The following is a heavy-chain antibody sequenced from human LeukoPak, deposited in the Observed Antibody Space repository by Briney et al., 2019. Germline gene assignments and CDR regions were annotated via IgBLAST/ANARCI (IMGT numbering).Heavy chain of an antibody. D-gene: IGHD6-19*01. CDR2: VSAGGGNT. CDR3: AKCDSPVAGDYFDY. V-gene: IGHV3-23*01. J-gene: IGHJ4*02. Sequence: GGCLRLSCAASGFTFSSYGMNWVRQAPGKGLEWISGVSAGGGNTYYADSVKGRFTISRDNSKNTLYLQMNSLRAEDTAVYYCAKCDSPVAGDYFDYWGQGTLVTVSS. CDR1: GFTFSSYG.